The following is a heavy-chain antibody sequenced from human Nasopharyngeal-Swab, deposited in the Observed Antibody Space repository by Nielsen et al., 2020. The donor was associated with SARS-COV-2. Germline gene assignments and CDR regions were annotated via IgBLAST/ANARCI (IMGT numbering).Heavy chain of an antibody. CDR1: GFTFSSYS. V-gene: IGHV3-21*01. J-gene: IGHJ3*02. D-gene: IGHD2-15*01. CDR2: ISSSSSYI. Sequence: GESLKISCAASGFTFSSYSMNWVRQAPGKGLEWVSSISSSSSYIYYADSVKGRFTISRDNAKNSLYLQMNSLRAEDTAVYYCARDVGHIVVVVATDLGAFDIWGQGTTVTVSS. CDR3: ARDVGHIVVVVATDLGAFDI.